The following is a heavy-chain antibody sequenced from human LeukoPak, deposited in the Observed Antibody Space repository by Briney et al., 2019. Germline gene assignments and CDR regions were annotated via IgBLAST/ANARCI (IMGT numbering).Heavy chain of an antibody. D-gene: IGHD3-10*01. J-gene: IGHJ4*02. CDR1: SGSFSGYY. V-gene: IGHV4-34*01. CDR3: ARRAMVRAGFDY. Sequence: SETLSLTCAVYSGSFSGYYWSWIRQPPGKGLEWIGEINHSGSTNYNPSLKSRVTISVDTSKNQFSLKLSSVTAADTAVYYCARRAMVRAGFDYWGQGTLVTVSS. CDR2: INHSGST.